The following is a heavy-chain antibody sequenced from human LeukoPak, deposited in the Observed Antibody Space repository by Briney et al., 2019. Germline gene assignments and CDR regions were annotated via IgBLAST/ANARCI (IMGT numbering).Heavy chain of an antibody. J-gene: IGHJ3*02. Sequence: SETLSLTCTVSGGSISSYYWSWIRQPAGKGLEWIGRIYTSGSTNYNPSLKSRVTMSVDTSKNQFSLKLSSVTAADTAVYYCARDLYQLLPCAFDIWGQGTMVTVSS. CDR1: GGSISSYY. V-gene: IGHV4-4*07. D-gene: IGHD2-2*01. CDR3: ARDLYQLLPCAFDI. CDR2: IYTSGST.